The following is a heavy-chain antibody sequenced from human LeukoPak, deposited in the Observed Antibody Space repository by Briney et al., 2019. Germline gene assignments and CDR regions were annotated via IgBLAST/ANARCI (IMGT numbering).Heavy chain of an antibody. CDR3: ARGGTVLCPGGFFYR. J-gene: IGHJ4*02. Sequence: SETLSLTCTVSGGSISSYYWSWIRQPPGKGLEWIGYIYYSGSTNYNPSLKSRVTISVDTSKNQFSLKLSSVTAADTAVYYCARGGTVLCPGGFFYRWGQGTLVTVSS. D-gene: IGHD3-10*02. V-gene: IGHV4-59*01. CDR2: IYYSGST. CDR1: GGSISSYY.